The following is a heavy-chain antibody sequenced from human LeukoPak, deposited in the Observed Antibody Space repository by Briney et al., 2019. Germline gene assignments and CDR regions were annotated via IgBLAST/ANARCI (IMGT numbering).Heavy chain of an antibody. CDR1: GGSVSSSNDY. Sequence: SETLSLTCTVSGGSVSSSNDYWDWIRQPPGNGLEWIGSMYYSGTTYYSPSLKSRVTISVDTSKNQFSLKLSSVTAADTAVYYCARDSTLYYFDYWGQGTLVTVSS. CDR2: MYYSGTT. J-gene: IGHJ4*02. CDR3: ARDSTLYYFDY. V-gene: IGHV4-39*07.